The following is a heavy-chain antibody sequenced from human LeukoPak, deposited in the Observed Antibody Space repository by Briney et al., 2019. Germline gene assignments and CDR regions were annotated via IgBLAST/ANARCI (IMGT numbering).Heavy chain of an antibody. CDR1: GGSISSYY. J-gene: IGHJ4*02. V-gene: IGHV4-59*04. CDR3: ARHGYYYDTSAYFDY. Sequence: TSETLSLTCTVSGGSISSYYWSWIRQPPGKGLEWIGYIYYSGSTFHNPSLKSRVTISVDTSKNQFSLNLSSVTAADTAVYYCARHGYYYDTSAYFDYWGQGTLVTVSS. CDR2: IYYSGST. D-gene: IGHD3-22*01.